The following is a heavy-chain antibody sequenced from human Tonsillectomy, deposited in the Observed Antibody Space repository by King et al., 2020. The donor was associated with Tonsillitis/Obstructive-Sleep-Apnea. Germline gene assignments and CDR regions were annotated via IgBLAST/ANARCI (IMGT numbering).Heavy chain of an antibody. J-gene: IGHJ4*02. CDR1: VGSFSGYY. CDR2: INHSGST. D-gene: IGHD3-22*01. V-gene: IGHV4-34*01. Sequence: VQLQQWGAGLLKPSETLSLTCAVYVGSFSGYYWSWIRQPPGKGLEWIGEINHSGSTNYNPALKSRVTISVDTSKNQFSLKLSSVTAADRAVYYWARGLGDYYDSSGYYYFDYWGQGTLVTVSS. CDR3: ARGLGDYYDSSGYYYFDY.